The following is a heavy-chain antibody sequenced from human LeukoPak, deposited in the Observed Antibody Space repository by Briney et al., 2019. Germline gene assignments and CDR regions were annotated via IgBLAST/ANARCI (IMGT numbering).Heavy chain of an antibody. CDR3: ARDPIPYSSSWYDY. D-gene: IGHD6-13*01. Sequence: GGSLRLSCAASGFTFSSYSMNWVRQAPGKGLEWVSYISSSGSTIYYADSVKGRFTISRDNAKNSLYLQMNSLRAEDTAVYYCARDPIPYSSSWYDYWGQGTLVTVSS. CDR2: ISSSGSTI. V-gene: IGHV3-48*04. CDR1: GFTFSSYS. J-gene: IGHJ4*02.